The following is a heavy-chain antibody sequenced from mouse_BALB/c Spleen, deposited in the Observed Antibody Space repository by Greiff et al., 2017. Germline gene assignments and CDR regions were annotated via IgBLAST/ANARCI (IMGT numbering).Heavy chain of an antibody. D-gene: IGHD2-14*01. J-gene: IGHJ1*01. Sequence: QVHRKQFGAEPVKPGALVKFFRKASGHPFTSYFMYWVKPRPGQGLEWIGEINPSNGGTNFNEKFKSKATLTVDKSTSTAYMQLSSLTSEDSAVYYCTRRSYRYDEGYWYFDVWGAGTTVTVAS. CDR1: GHPFTSYF. CDR2: INPSNGGT. CDR3: TRRSYRYDEGYWYFDV. V-gene: IGHV1S81*02.